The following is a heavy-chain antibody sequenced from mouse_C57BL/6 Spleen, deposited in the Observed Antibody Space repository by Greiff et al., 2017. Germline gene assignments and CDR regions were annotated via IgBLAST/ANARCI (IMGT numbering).Heavy chain of an antibody. CDR1: GFTFSNYW. V-gene: IGHV6-3*01. CDR2: IRLKSDNYAT. D-gene: IGHD4-1*01. Sequence: EVMLVESGGGLVQPGGSMKLSCVASGFTFSNYWMNWVRQSPEKGLEWVAQIRLKSDNYATHYAESVKGRFTISRDDSKSSVYLQMNNLRAEDTGNYYCTGPDWGDYWGQGTTLTVSS. CDR3: TGPDWGDY. J-gene: IGHJ2*01.